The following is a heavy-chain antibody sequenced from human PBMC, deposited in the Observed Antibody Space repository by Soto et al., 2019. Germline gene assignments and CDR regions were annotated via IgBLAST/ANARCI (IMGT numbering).Heavy chain of an antibody. CDR1: GFTFSNFA. CDR2: ISAGGGKT. Sequence: GGSLRLSCGASGFTFSNFAMTWVRQAPGKGLEWVSGISAGGGKTYYADSVKGRFTISRDNSRDTLYLQMNTLRADDTAVYYCAKVILGGMDLWGQGTSVTV. CDR3: AKVILGGMDL. D-gene: IGHD7-27*01. J-gene: IGHJ6*02. V-gene: IGHV3-23*01.